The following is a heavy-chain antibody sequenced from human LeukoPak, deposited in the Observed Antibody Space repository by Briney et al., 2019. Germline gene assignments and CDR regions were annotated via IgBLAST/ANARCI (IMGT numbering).Heavy chain of an antibody. J-gene: IGHJ4*02. Sequence: GGSLRLSCAASGFTFSSYAMSWVRQAPGKGLGWVSYISSSGSTIYYADSVKGRFTISRDNAKNSLYLQMNSLRAEDTAVYYCARDKIRGSYSSLWGQGTLVTVSS. V-gene: IGHV3-48*04. CDR1: GFTFSSYA. CDR2: ISSSGSTI. D-gene: IGHD1-26*01. CDR3: ARDKIRGSYSSL.